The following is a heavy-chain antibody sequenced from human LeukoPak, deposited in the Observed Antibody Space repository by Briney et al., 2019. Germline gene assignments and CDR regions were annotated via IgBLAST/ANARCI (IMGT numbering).Heavy chain of an antibody. CDR3: ARDTRRSYYDILTGAYGMDV. CDR1: GGSISSYY. V-gene: IGHV4-4*07. D-gene: IGHD3-9*01. Sequence: SETLSLTCTVSGGSISSYYWSWIRQPAGKGLEWIGRIYTSGSTNYNPSLTSRVTMSVDTSKNQFSLKLSSVTAADTAVYYCARDTRRSYYDILTGAYGMDVWGQGTTVTVSS. J-gene: IGHJ6*02. CDR2: IYTSGST.